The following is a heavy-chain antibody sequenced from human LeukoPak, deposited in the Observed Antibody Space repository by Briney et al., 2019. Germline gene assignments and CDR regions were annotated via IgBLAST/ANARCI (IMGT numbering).Heavy chain of an antibody. D-gene: IGHD2-2*01. V-gene: IGHV3-23*01. CDR2: ISNSGDYT. CDR1: GFPFSNYA. Sequence: GGSLRLSCAASGFPFSNYAMSWVRQAPGKGLEWVSAISNSGDYTYHADSVKGRFTISRDNSKNTLYLQMNTLRAEDTAVYYCAKQDIAVVPASFFFKTEFDFWGQGALVIVSS. CDR3: AKQDIAVVPASFFFKTEFDF. J-gene: IGHJ4*02.